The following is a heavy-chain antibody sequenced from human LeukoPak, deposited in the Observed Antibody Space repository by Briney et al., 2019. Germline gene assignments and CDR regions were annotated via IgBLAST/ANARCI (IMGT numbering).Heavy chain of an antibody. CDR1: GFTFSSYG. CDR3: AKDRIAVAGGEAFDI. D-gene: IGHD6-19*01. J-gene: IGHJ3*02. Sequence: PGGSLRLPCAASGFTFSSYGMHWVRQAPGKGLEWVAFIRYDGSNKYYADSVKGRFTISRDNSKNTLYLQMNSLRAEDTAVYYCAKDRIAVAGGEAFDIWGQGTMVTVSS. CDR2: IRYDGSNK. V-gene: IGHV3-30*02.